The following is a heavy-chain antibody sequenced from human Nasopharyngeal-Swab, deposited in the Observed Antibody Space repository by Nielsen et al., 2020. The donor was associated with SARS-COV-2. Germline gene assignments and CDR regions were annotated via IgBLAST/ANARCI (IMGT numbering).Heavy chain of an antibody. CDR2: ISGSDYST. CDR1: GFTFSTYA. CDR3: AKDRDSGDDADDYYHYYGRDV. Sequence: GESLKISCAASGFTFSTYAISWVRQAPGKGLEWVSGISGSDYSTHYADSGKGRFTISRDNSKNTVSMQMTSLRAEDTAIYYCAKDRDSGDDADDYYHYYGRDVWGQGTTVTVAS. D-gene: IGHD5-12*01. V-gene: IGHV3-23*01. J-gene: IGHJ6*02.